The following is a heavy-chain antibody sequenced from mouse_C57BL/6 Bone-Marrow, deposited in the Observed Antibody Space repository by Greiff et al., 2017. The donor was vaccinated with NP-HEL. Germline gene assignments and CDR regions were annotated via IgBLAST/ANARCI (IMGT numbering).Heavy chain of an antibody. CDR3: TTGGSSPYAMDY. CDR2: IDPENGDT. CDR1: GFNIKDDY. V-gene: IGHV14-4*01. Sequence: EVQLQQSGAELVRPGASVKLSCTVSGFNIKDDYMHWVKQRPEQGLEWIGWIDPENGDTEYASKFQGKATITADTYYNTAYLPLSSLPSEDTAVDYCTTGGSSPYAMDYWGQGTSVTVSS. D-gene: IGHD1-1*01. J-gene: IGHJ4*01.